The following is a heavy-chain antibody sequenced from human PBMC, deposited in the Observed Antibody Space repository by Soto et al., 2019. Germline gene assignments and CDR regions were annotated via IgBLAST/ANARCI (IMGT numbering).Heavy chain of an antibody. Sequence: QVQLVESGGDLVKPGGSLRLSCAASGFSFSDYYMSWIRQAPGKGLDWISYISIRGSAIFYAASVKGRFTISRDNAKSTVYLQINSLRAEYTAVYYCARTLGEVPATIFDYWGQGTLVTVSS. CDR3: ARTLGEVPATIFDY. CDR1: GFSFSDYY. J-gene: IGHJ4*02. CDR2: ISIRGSAI. D-gene: IGHD2-2*01. V-gene: IGHV3-11*01.